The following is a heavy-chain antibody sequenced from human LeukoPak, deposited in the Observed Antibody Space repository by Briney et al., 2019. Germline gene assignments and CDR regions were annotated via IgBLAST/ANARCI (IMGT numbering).Heavy chain of an antibody. V-gene: IGHV4-39*07. CDR2: IYHSGST. J-gene: IGHJ4*02. D-gene: IGHD6-19*01. CDR1: GGSISSSSYY. CDR3: ARDFEGSSGLFDY. Sequence: PSETLSLTCTVSGGSISSSSYYWGWIRQPPGKGLEWIGEIYHSGSTNYNPSLKSRVTISVDKSKNQFSLKLSSVTAADTAVYYCARDFEGSSGLFDYWGQGTLVTVSS.